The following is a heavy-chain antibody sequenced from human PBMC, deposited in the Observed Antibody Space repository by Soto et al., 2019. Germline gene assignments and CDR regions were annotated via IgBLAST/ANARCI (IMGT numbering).Heavy chain of an antibody. V-gene: IGHV3-30*04. CDR3: ASARYYDSSGYRYGMDV. CDR2: ISYDGSNK. CDR1: GFTFSSYA. D-gene: IGHD3-22*01. Sequence: ESGGGVVQPGRSLRLSCAASGFTFSSYAMHWVRQAPGKGLEWVVVISYDGSNKYYADSVKGRFTISRDNSKNTLYLQMNSLRAEDTAVYYCASARYYDSSGYRYGMDVWGQGTTVTVSS. J-gene: IGHJ6*02.